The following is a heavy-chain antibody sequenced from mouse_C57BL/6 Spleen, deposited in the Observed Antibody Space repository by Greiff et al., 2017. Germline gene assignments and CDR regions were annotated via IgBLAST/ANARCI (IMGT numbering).Heavy chain of an antibody. D-gene: IGHD1-1*01. Sequence: EVKLEESGAELVRPGASVKLSCTASGFNIKDYYMHWVKQRPEQGLEWIGRIDPEDGDTEYAPKFQGKATMTADTSSNTAYLQLSSLTSEDTAVYYCTTRGYGSRYFDYWGQGTTLTVSS. CDR2: IDPEDGDT. CDR3: TTRGYGSRYFDY. CDR1: GFNIKDYY. V-gene: IGHV14-1*01. J-gene: IGHJ2*01.